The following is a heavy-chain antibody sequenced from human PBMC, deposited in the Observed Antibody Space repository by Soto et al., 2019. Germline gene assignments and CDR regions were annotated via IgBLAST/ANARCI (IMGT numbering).Heavy chain of an antibody. D-gene: IGHD6-13*01. Sequence: EVQLVESGGGWVQPGRSLRLSCAASGFTFDVYAMHWVRQAPGKGLEWVSGINYNSGSVGYADSVKGRFTISRDNAKNSLHLQMNSLRAEDTAVYYWAKDIPLRGWVYLVVEYWGQGTLVTVSP. V-gene: IGHV3-9*01. CDR2: INYNSGSV. J-gene: IGHJ4*02. CDR1: GFTFDVYA. CDR3: AKDIPLRGWVYLVVEY.